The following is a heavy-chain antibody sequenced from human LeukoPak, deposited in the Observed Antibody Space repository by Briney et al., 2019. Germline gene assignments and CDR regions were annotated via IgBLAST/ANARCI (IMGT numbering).Heavy chain of an antibody. CDR3: ARAPAAAYYDILTGPPAGSPWFDP. CDR2: INPNSGGT. J-gene: IGHJ5*02. V-gene: IGHV1-2*02. D-gene: IGHD3-9*01. CDR1: GYTFTGYY. Sequence: ASVKVSCKASGYTFTGYYMHWVRQAPGQGLEWMGWINPNSGGTNYAQKFQGRVTMTRDTSISTAYMELSRLRSDDAAVYYCARAPAAAYYDILTGPPAGSPWFDPWGQGTLVTVSS.